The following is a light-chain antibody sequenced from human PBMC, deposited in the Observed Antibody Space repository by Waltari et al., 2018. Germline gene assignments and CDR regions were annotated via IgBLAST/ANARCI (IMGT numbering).Light chain of an antibody. CDR1: QDINSH. CDR2: IAS. CDR3: QQHDTYPLT. Sequence: DIQMTQSPSSLSASVGDTVTITCRASQDINSHLAWYQQKPGKAPKRLIYIASTLQSGVPSRFSGSGSGTDFTLIIRSLQAEDFATYYCQQHDTYPLTFGGGTKVEAK. V-gene: IGKV1-17*01. J-gene: IGKJ4*01.